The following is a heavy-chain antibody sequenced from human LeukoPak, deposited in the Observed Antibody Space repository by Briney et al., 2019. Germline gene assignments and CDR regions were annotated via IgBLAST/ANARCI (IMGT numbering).Heavy chain of an antibody. Sequence: SQTLSVTCAISGDSVSSNNAAWTWIRQSTSRGLEWLGRTYYRSKWSNDYAVSVQSRITINPDTSKNQFSLHLSSVTPEDTAVYYCAREADYGGKSAEFDFWGQGTLVTVSS. V-gene: IGHV6-1*01. CDR3: AREADYGGKSAEFDF. J-gene: IGHJ4*02. D-gene: IGHD4-23*01. CDR1: GDSVSSNNAA. CDR2: TYYRSKWSN.